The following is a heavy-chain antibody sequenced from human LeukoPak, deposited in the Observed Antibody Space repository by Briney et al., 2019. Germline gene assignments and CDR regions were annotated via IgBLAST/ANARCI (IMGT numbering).Heavy chain of an antibody. CDR2: IWYDGSNK. D-gene: IGHD1-26*01. Sequence: GGSLRLSCAASGFTFSSYGMHWVRQAPGMGLEWVAVIWYDGSNKYYADSVKGRFTISRDNSKNTLYLQMNSLRAEDTAVYYCARANGGSYYQGDFDYWGQGTLVTVSS. J-gene: IGHJ4*02. CDR1: GFTFSSYG. CDR3: ARANGGSYYQGDFDY. V-gene: IGHV3-33*01.